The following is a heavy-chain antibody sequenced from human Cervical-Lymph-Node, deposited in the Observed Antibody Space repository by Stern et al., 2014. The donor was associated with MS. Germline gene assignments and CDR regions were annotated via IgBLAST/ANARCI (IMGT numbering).Heavy chain of an antibody. J-gene: IGHJ4*02. CDR3: ARDLADYRYYFDS. CDR2: ITPATGAT. V-gene: IGHV1-2*02. Sequence: QLVQSGTDVKKPGASAKVSCEASGYTFTDYYIHWVRQAPGQGLEWMGWITPATGATTYAQNFQGRVTMTRDTSITTAYMILSRLSSDDTAVYYCARDLADYRYYFDSWGPGTLVTVSS. D-gene: IGHD4-11*01. CDR1: GYTFTDYY.